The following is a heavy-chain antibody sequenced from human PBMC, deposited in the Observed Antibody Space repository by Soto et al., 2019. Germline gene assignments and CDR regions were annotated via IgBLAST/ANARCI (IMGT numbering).Heavy chain of an antibody. CDR3: AKEFTTVTARDAFDM. V-gene: IGHV3-23*01. D-gene: IGHD4-17*01. CDR1: GFIFSSYA. Sequence: EVHLLESGGGLVQPGGSLRLSCAASGFIFSSYAMSWVRQAPGKGLEWVSVISGSGDTTYYADSVKGRFTISRDNSRNTLYLQMDSLRAGDTALYHCAKEFTTVTARDAFDMWGRGTMVTVSS. CDR2: ISGSGDTT. J-gene: IGHJ3*02.